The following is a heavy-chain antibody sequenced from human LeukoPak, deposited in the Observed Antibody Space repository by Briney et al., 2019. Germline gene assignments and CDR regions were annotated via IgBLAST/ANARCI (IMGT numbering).Heavy chain of an antibody. CDR3: AELGITMIGGV. J-gene: IGHJ6*04. CDR2: ISSSGSTI. D-gene: IGHD3-10*02. V-gene: IGHV3-48*03. Sequence: GGSLRLSCTASGFTFSSYEMNWVRRAPGKGLEWVSYISSSGSTIYYADSVKGRFTISRDNAKNSLYLQMNSLRAEDTAVYYCAELGITMIGGVWGKGTTVTISS. CDR1: GFTFSSYE.